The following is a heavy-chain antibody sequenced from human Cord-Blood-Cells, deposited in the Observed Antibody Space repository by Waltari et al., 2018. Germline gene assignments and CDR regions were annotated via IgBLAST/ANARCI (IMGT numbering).Heavy chain of an antibody. D-gene: IGHD2-15*01. CDR3: AKELAGAFDI. V-gene: IGHV3-9*03. J-gene: IGHJ3*02. CDR1: GFTFDDYA. CDR2: ISWNSGSI. Sequence: EVQLVESGGGLVQPGRSLRLSCAASGFTFDDYAMHWVRQDPGKGLEWVSGISWNSGSIGYADSVKGRFTISRDNAKNSLYLQMNSLRAEDMALYYCAKELAGAFDIWGQGTMVTVSS.